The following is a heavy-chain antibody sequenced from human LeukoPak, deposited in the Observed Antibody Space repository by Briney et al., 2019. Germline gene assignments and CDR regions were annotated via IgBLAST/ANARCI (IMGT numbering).Heavy chain of an antibody. Sequence: ASVKVSCRASGYTFTGYYMHWVRQAPGQGLEWMGWINPNSGGTNYAQRFQGRVTMTRDTSISTAYMELSRLRSDDTAVYYCASGIKSILVGAHDAFDIWGQGTMVTVSS. CDR2: INPNSGGT. V-gene: IGHV1-2*02. D-gene: IGHD1-26*01. CDR3: ASGIKSILVGAHDAFDI. J-gene: IGHJ3*02. CDR1: GYTFTGYY.